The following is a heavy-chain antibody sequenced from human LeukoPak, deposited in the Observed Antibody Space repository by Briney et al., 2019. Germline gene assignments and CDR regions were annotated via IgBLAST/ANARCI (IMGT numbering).Heavy chain of an antibody. CDR3: ARGTMMVGP. CDR2: IHYSGST. Sequence: MASETLSLTCTVSGGSIRGYYWSWIRQPPRKGPEWIGYIHYSGSTTYSPSLQSRVTISVDTSKNQFSLKLTSVTAADTAVYYCARGTMMVGPWGQGTLVTVSS. J-gene: IGHJ5*02. D-gene: IGHD3-22*01. V-gene: IGHV4-59*01. CDR1: GGSIRGYY.